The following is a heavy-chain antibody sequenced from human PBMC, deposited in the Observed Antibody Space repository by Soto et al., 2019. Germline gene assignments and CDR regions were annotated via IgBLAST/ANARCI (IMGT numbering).Heavy chain of an antibody. V-gene: IGHV3-9*01. D-gene: IGHD2-2*02. CDR3: AKSNTFYCSSFSCYSDSMDV. Sequence: GGSLRLSCAASGFIFEDSAMHWVRLRPGKGLEWVSGISWNSRSIDYVDSVKGRFTVSRDNARNSLYLQMNSLRVEDTALYFCAKSNTFYCSSFSCYSDSMDVWGKGTTVTVSS. CDR2: ISWNSRSI. CDR1: GFIFEDSA. J-gene: IGHJ6*03.